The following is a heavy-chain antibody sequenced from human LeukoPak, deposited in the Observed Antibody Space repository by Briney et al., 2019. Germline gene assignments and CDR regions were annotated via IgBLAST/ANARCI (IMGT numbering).Heavy chain of an antibody. D-gene: IGHD1-20*01. CDR3: TTDEVRYNWNYVDY. J-gene: IGHJ4*02. CDR2: IKSKTDGGTT. Sequence: PGRSLRLSCAASGFTFSNAWMSWVRQAPGKGLEWVGRIKSKTDGGTTDYAAPVKGRFTISRDDSKNTLYLQMNSLKTEDTAVYYCTTDEVRYNWNYVDYWGQGTLVTVSS. V-gene: IGHV3-15*01. CDR1: GFTFSNAW.